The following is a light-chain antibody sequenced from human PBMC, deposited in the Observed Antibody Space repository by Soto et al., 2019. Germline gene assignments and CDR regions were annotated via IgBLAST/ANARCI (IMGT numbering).Light chain of an antibody. CDR1: SSDVGGYNY. Sequence: QSVLTQPASVSGSPGQSITISCTGTSSDVGGYNYVSWYQQHPGKAPKLIIYDVSDRPSGISYRFSGSKSGNTASLTISGLQAEDEADYYCSSYTSSSTLVVFGGGTKLTVL. J-gene: IGLJ2*01. CDR2: DVS. V-gene: IGLV2-14*03. CDR3: SSYTSSSTLVV.